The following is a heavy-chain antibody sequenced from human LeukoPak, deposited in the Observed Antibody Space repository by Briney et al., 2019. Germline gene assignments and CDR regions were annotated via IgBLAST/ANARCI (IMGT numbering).Heavy chain of an antibody. Sequence: SETLSLTCTVSGGSISSYYWSWIRQPPGKGLEWIGYIYYSGSTNYNPSLKSRVTISVDTSKNQFSLKLSSVTAADTAVYYCAGGMAAAGTYYYYYYMDVWGKGTTVTISS. J-gene: IGHJ6*03. V-gene: IGHV4-59*01. CDR2: IYYSGST. CDR1: GGSISSYY. CDR3: AGGMAAAGTYYYYYYMDV. D-gene: IGHD6-13*01.